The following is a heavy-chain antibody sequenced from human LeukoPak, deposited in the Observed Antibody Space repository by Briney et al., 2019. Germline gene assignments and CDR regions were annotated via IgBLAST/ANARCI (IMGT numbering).Heavy chain of an antibody. D-gene: IGHD3-22*01. CDR2: ISAYNGNT. CDR3: ARDLFEPYDSSGYPIDY. J-gene: IGHJ4*02. Sequence: GGSVKVSCKASGYTFTSYGISWVRQAPGQGPEWMGWISAYNGNTNYAQKLQGRVTMTTDTSTSTAYMELRSLRSDDTAVYYCARDLFEPYDSSGYPIDYWGQGTLVTVSS. V-gene: IGHV1-18*01. CDR1: GYTFTSYG.